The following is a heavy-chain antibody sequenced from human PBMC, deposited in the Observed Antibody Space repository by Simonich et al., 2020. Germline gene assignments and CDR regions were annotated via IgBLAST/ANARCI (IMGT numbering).Heavy chain of an antibody. V-gene: IGHV1-18*01. CDR2: YNSYNGNT. Sequence: QVHLVQSGAEVKKPRASVKFSCKASDYTVTSYGSSWVRQAPGQGLEWMRWYNSYNGNTTLAQKLQGRVTMTTDTSTSTAYMDLRSLRSDDTAVYYCARSTTGTTAFDIWGQGTMVTVSS. CDR3: ARSTTGTTAFDI. J-gene: IGHJ3*02. D-gene: IGHD1-1*01. CDR1: DYTVTSYG.